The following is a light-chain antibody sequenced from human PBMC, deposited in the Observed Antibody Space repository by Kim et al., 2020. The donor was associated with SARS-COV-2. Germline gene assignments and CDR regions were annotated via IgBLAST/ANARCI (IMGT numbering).Light chain of an antibody. J-gene: IGKJ4*01. CDR3: QKYESVPAT. CDR1: QDITNY. V-gene: IGKV1-27*01. CDR2: AAS. Sequence: ASVGDRVTITCRASQDITNYLAWDQQKPGKVPNLLIYAASTLQPGVPSRFSGSGDGTYFTLTITSLHPEDVATYDCQKYESVPATFGGGAKGDIK.